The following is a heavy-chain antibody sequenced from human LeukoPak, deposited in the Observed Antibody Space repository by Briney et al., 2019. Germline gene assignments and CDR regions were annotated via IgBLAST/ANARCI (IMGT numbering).Heavy chain of an antibody. CDR2: IWYDGSNK. V-gene: IGHV3-30*02. J-gene: IGHJ4*02. CDR1: GFTFSTYG. Sequence: PGGSLRLSCAASGFTFSTYGMHWVRQAPGKGLEWVAVIWYDGSNKYYADSVKGRFTISRDNSKNTLYLQMNSLRAEDTAVYYCAKSGYSSVKASYFDYWGQGTLVTVSS. CDR3: AKSGYSSVKASYFDY. D-gene: IGHD6-25*01.